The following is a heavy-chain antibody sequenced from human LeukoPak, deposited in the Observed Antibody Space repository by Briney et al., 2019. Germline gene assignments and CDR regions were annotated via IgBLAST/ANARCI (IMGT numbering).Heavy chain of an antibody. J-gene: IGHJ4*02. CDR3: ARDPSVLLWFGESQSYFDY. CDR1: GYTFTSYA. V-gene: IGHV1-3*01. Sequence: GASVKVSCKASGYTFTSYAMRWVRQAPGQRLEWMGWINAGNGNTKYSQKFQGRVTITRDTSASTAHMELSSLRSEDTAVYYCARDPSVLLWFGESQSYFDYWGQGTLVTVSS. D-gene: IGHD3-10*01. CDR2: INAGNGNT.